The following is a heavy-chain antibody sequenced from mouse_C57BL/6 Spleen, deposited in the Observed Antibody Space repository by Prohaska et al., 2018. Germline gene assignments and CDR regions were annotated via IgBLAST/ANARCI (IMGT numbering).Heavy chain of an antibody. V-gene: IGHV11-2*01. J-gene: IGHJ1*03. Sequence: EVQLLETGGGLVQPGGSRGLSCEGSGFTFSGFWMSWVRQTPGKTLEWIGDINSDGSAINYAPSIKDRFTIFRDNDKSTLYLQMSNVRSEDTATYFCMRYGDYWYFDVWGTGTKVTVSS. CDR1: GFTFSGFW. CDR2: INSDGSAI. CDR3: MRYGDYWYFDV.